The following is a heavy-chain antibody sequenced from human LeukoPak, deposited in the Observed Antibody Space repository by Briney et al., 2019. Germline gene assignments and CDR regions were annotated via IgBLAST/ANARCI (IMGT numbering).Heavy chain of an antibody. V-gene: IGHV1-3*04. CDR2: INTDNGNT. J-gene: IGHJ4*02. Sequence: ASVKVSCKASGASFTTNAMHWVRQAPGQRLEWMGWINTDNGNTHYLQKFQGRVTITRDTSASTTYMELSSLTSEDTAVYYCAREKKQQWVDCLQYWGQGTLVTVSS. D-gene: IGHD1-26*01. CDR1: GASFTTNA. CDR3: AREKKQQWVDCLQY.